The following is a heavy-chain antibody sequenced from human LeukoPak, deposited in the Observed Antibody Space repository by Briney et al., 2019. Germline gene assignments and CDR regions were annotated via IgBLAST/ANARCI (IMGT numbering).Heavy chain of an antibody. Sequence: PGGSLRLSWAASGFTFSSYWMSWVRQAPGKGLEWVANIKQDGSEKYYVDSVKGRFTISRDNAKNSLYLQMNSLRAEDTAVYYCARSITMIVVDPLFYMDVWGKGTTVTVSS. CDR3: ARSITMIVVDPLFYMDV. D-gene: IGHD3-22*01. J-gene: IGHJ6*03. V-gene: IGHV3-7*01. CDR1: GFTFSSYW. CDR2: IKQDGSEK.